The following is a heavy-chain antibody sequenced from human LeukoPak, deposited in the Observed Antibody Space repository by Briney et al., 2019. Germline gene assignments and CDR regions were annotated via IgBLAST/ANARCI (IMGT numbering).Heavy chain of an antibody. D-gene: IGHD3-10*01. CDR1: GYSISSGYY. CDR3: ARGKRYYYGSGSFDY. J-gene: IGHJ4*02. Sequence: SETLSLTCAVSGYSISSGYYWGWIRQPPGKGLEWIGEINHSGSTNYNPSLKSRVTISVDTSKNQFSLKLSSVTAADTAVYYCARGKRYYYGSGSFDYWGQGTLVTVSS. CDR2: INHSGST. V-gene: IGHV4-38-2*01.